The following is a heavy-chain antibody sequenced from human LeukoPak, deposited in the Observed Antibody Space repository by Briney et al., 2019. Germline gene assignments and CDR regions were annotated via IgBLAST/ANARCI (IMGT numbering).Heavy chain of an antibody. J-gene: IGHJ4*02. V-gene: IGHV1-18*01. CDR3: ARDPPSAYYDFWSGYYSEDY. D-gene: IGHD3-3*01. CDR2: ISAYNGNT. Sequence: ASVKVSCKASGYTFTSYGISWVRQAPGQGLEWMGWISAYNGNTNYAQKLQGRVTMTTDTSTSTAYMELRSLRSDDTAVYYCARDPPSAYYDFWSGYYSEDYWAQGTLVSVSS. CDR1: GYTFTSYG.